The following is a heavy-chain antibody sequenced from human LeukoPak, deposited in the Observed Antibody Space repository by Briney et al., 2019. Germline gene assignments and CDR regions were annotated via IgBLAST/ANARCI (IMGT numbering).Heavy chain of an antibody. Sequence: GGSLRLSCAASGFTFSSYAMSWVRQAPGKGLEWVSAISGSGGSSYYADSVKGRFTISRDNSKNTLYLQMNSLRAEDTAVYYCAKGNTLIVTRGGGGEDYWGQGTLVTVSS. J-gene: IGHJ4*02. V-gene: IGHV3-23*01. CDR2: ISGSGGSS. D-gene: IGHD3-22*01. CDR3: AKGNTLIVTRGGGGEDY. CDR1: GFTFSSYA.